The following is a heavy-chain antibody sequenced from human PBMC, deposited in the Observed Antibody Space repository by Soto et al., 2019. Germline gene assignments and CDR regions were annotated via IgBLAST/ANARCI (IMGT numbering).Heavy chain of an antibody. D-gene: IGHD2-2*01. CDR3: ARGDIVVVPAAHNWFDP. CDR2: ISAYNGNT. V-gene: IGHV1-18*01. CDR1: GYTFTSYG. Sequence: ASVKVSCKASGYTFTSYGISWVRQAPGQGLEWMGWISAYNGNTNYAQKLQGRVTMTTDTSTSTAYMELRSLRSDDTAVYYCARGDIVVVPAAHNWFDPWGQGTLVTVS. J-gene: IGHJ5*02.